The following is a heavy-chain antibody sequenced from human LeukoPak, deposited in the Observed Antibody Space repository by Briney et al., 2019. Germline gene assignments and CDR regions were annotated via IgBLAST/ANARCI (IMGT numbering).Heavy chain of an antibody. Sequence: ASVKVSCKASGYTFTSYDINWVRQATGQGLEWMGGIIPIFGTANYAQKFQGRVTITADESTSTAYMELSSLRSEDTAVYYCARASYYYGSGSYFDYWGQGTLVTVSS. CDR2: IIPIFGTA. CDR3: ARASYYYGSGSYFDY. J-gene: IGHJ4*02. V-gene: IGHV1-69*13. D-gene: IGHD3-10*01. CDR1: GYTFTSYD.